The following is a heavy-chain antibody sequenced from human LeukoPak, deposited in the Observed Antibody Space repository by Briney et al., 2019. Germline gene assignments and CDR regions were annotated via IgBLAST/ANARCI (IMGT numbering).Heavy chain of an antibody. V-gene: IGHV1-69*05. CDR1: GGTFSSYA. CDR2: IIPIFGTA. D-gene: IGHD5-18*01. Sequence: ASVKVSCKASGGTFSSYAISWVRQAPGQGLEWMGGIIPIFGTASYAQKFQGRVTMTRDTSTSTVYMELSSLRSEDTAVYYCARDGGEYSYGYPDYWGQGTLVTVSS. CDR3: ARDGGEYSYGYPDY. J-gene: IGHJ4*02.